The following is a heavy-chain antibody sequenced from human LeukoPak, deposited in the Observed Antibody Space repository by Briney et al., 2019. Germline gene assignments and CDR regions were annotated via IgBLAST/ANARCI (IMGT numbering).Heavy chain of an antibody. CDR1: GFTFSRYG. Sequence: GRSLRLSCAASGFTFSRYGMHWVRQAPGKGLEWVANIKQDGSEKYYVDSVKGRFTISRDNAKNSLYLQMNCLRAEDTAVYYCARVVRGVKLRYYYYMDVWGKGTTVTVSS. D-gene: IGHD3-10*01. V-gene: IGHV3-7*01. J-gene: IGHJ6*03. CDR3: ARVVRGVKLRYYYYMDV. CDR2: IKQDGSEK.